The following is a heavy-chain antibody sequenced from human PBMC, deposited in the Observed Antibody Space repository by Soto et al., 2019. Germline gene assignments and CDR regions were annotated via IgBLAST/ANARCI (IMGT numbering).Heavy chain of an antibody. CDR2: ISYDGSGE. J-gene: IGHJ6*02. Sequence: QVQVVESGGGVVQPGRSLRLSCAASGFTFSYYDMHWVRQAPGKGLEWVAVISYDGSGEYYADSVKGRFTISRDNSKNTLYLQMNSLRAEDTAVYYCAKSWGVGVNYYYYGMDVWGQGTTVTVSS. CDR1: GFTFSYYD. CDR3: AKSWGVGVNYYYYGMDV. V-gene: IGHV3-30*18. D-gene: IGHD1-26*01.